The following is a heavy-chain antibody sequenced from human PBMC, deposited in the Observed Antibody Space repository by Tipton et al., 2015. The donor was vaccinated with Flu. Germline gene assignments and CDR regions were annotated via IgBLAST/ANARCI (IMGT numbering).Heavy chain of an antibody. CDR1: GDSIGSRYY. CDR3: ARGYGLDY. D-gene: IGHD1-14*01. J-gene: IGHJ4*02. CDR2: IHRSGNT. Sequence: TLSLTCSVSGDSIGSRYYWGWIRQPPGRGLEWIGNIHRSGNTYHNPSLKSRVTMSVDTSKNQFSLKLTSVTAADTAVYYCARGYGLDYWGQGTLVTVSS. V-gene: IGHV4-38-2*02.